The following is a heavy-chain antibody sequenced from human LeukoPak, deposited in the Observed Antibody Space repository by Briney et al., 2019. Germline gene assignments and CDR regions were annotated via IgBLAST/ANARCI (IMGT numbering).Heavy chain of an antibody. CDR2: IRGSGDSTTT. Sequence: GGSLRLSCATSGFTFSSYAMSWVRQAPGKGLEWVSAIRGSGDSTTTYYTDSVKGRFTISRDNSKNTLYLQMNSLRAEDTAVYYCAKDNSRMVAQDYYDSSGYYYESYYYYGMDVWGQGTTVTVSS. D-gene: IGHD3-22*01. V-gene: IGHV3-23*01. J-gene: IGHJ6*02. CDR1: GFTFSSYA. CDR3: AKDNSRMVAQDYYDSSGYYYESYYYYGMDV.